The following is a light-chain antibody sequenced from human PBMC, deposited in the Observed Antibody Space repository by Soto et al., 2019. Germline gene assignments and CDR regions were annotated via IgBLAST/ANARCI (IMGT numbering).Light chain of an antibody. V-gene: IGKV3-20*01. J-gene: IGKJ1*01. Sequence: IVLTXSPGTLSXXPGXRATLSCRASQSVSSSYLAWYQQKPGQAPRLLIYGTSSRATAIPDRFXXXXXXXXXXXTISRLEPEDFAVYYCQQYGSSSWTFGQGTKVEIK. CDR1: QSVSSSY. CDR3: QQYGSSSWT. CDR2: GTS.